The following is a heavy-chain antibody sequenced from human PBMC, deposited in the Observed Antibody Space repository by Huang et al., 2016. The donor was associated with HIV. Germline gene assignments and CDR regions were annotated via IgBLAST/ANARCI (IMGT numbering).Heavy chain of an antibody. CDR1: GYTFSSFG. D-gene: IGHD5-18*01. V-gene: IGHV1-18*01. CDR2: SSVDNGNT. Sequence: QVQLVQSGAEVKKPGASVKVSCKASGYTFSSFGISWVRQAPGQGLEWGGWSSVDNGNTKFAQKFQGRLTMTTDTSTSTAYMELRSLRSDDTAVYYCARGGGIQLWLLGYYYMDVWGNGTTVTVSS. J-gene: IGHJ6*03. CDR3: ARGGGIQLWLLGYYYMDV.